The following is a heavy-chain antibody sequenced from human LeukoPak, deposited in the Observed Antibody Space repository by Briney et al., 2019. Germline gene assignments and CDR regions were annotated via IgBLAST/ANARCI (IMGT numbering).Heavy chain of an antibody. J-gene: IGHJ2*01. D-gene: IGHD3-10*01. CDR1: GFTFSSYA. CDR3: ARGPGTRGTMVRGKGIWYFDL. CDR2: ISYDGSNK. V-gene: IGHV3-30*04. Sequence: PGGSLRLSCAASGFTFSSYAMHWVRQAPGKGLERVAVISYDGSNKYYADSVKGRFTISRDNSKNTLYLQMNSLRAEDTAVYYCARGPGTRGTMVRGKGIWYFDLWGRGTLVTVSS.